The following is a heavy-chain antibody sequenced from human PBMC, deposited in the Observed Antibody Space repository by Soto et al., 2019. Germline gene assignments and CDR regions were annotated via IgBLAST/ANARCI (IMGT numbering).Heavy chain of an antibody. Sequence: GGSLRLSCAASGFTFSSYSMNWVRQAPGKGLEWVSSISSSSSYIYYADSVKGRFTISRDNAKNSLYLQMNSLRAEDTAVYYCASGYLGYCSGGSCYSSDYWGQGTLVTVSS. V-gene: IGHV3-21*01. CDR3: ASGYLGYCSGGSCYSSDY. D-gene: IGHD2-15*01. CDR2: ISSSSSYI. CDR1: GFTFSSYS. J-gene: IGHJ4*02.